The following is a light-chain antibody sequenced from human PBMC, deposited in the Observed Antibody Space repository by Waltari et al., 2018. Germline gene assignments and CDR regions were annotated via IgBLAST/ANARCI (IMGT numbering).Light chain of an antibody. V-gene: IGLV2-14*01. CDR3: SSQSSNDVVL. J-gene: IGLJ2*01. Sequence: QSALTQPASLSGSPGQSVTIFCAGTSNDVGGYNSVSWYQEHPGQAPRVIIYDVSDRPSGVSDRFSGSKSGNTASLTISGLQAEDEAEYYCSSQSSNDVVLFGGGTKLTVL. CDR2: DVS. CDR1: SNDVGGYNS.